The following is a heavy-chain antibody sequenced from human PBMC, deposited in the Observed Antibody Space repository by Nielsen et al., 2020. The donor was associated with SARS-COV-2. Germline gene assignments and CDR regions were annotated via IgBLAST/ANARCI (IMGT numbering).Heavy chain of an antibody. V-gene: IGHV1-18*04. D-gene: IGHD2-2*01. J-gene: IGHJ6*02. CDR2: ISAYNGNT. CDR1: GYTFTSYY. CDR3: ARDRHIVVVPAAPELNYYYYGMDV. Sequence: ASVKVSYKASGYTFTSYYMHWVRQAPGQGLEWMGWISAYNGNTNYAQKLQGRVTMTTDTSTSTAYMELRSLRSDDTAVYYCARDRHIVVVPAAPELNYYYYGMDVWGQGTTVTVSS.